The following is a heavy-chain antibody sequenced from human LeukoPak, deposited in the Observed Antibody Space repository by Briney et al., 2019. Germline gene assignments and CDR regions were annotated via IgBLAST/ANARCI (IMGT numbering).Heavy chain of an antibody. D-gene: IGHD3-10*01. V-gene: IGHV3-7*03. Sequence: GGSLRLSCAASGFTFSRFGMNWVRQAPGKGLEWVANIKQDGSVKYYVDSVRGRFTISRDNTKNTLYLQMNSLRVEDTAVYFCARSVGFGEFHYDYWGQGTLVTVSS. CDR2: IKQDGSVK. J-gene: IGHJ4*02. CDR3: ARSVGFGEFHYDY. CDR1: GFTFSRFG.